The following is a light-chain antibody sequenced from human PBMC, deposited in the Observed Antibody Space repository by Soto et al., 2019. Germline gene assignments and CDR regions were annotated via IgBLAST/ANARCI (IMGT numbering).Light chain of an antibody. V-gene: IGKV3-15*01. CDR2: GAS. CDR1: QSVSNN. J-gene: IGKJ1*01. CDR3: HQYNNWPPWT. Sequence: EIVMTQSPATLSVSPGESATLSCRASQSVSNNLTWYQQKPDQPPRLLIYGASTRATGVPGRFSGSGSGTEFTLTISSLQSEDSAVYYCHQYNNWPPWTFGQGTKVDIK.